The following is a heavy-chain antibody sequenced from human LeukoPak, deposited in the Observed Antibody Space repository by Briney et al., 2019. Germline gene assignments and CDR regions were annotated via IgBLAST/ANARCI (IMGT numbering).Heavy chain of an antibody. D-gene: IGHD3-9*01. CDR1: GYSFTNYY. V-gene: IGHV1-46*01. J-gene: IGHJ4*02. CDR2: INPSGGST. CDR3: ARDQGLTGYFDY. Sequence: ASVKFSCKTSGYSFTNYYMHWVRQAPGQGLEWMGIINPSGGSTNYAQKFQGRVTMTRDTSTTTVYMELTSLRSEDTAVYYCARDQGLTGYFDYWGQGTLVAVSS.